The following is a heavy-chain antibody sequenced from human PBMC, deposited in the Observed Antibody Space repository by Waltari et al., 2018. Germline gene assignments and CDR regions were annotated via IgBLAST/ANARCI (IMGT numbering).Heavy chain of an antibody. Sequence: QVYLQESGPGLVKPSESLSLTCTVSGASVKSTSYYWGWIRQPPGKGLEWVGGIYNSGTTYYNPSLKSRVTISVDASDKQFSLTLTSVTAADTAVYFCVRPPHCRGNTCTALWGQGALVTVSS. CDR3: VRPPHCRGNTCTAL. CDR1: GASVKSTSYY. J-gene: IGHJ4*02. CDR2: IYNSGTT. D-gene: IGHD3-10*01. V-gene: IGHV4-39*01.